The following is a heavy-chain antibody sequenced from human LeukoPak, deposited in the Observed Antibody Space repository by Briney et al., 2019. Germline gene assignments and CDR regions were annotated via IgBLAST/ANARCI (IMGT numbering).Heavy chain of an antibody. J-gene: IGHJ5*02. CDR3: ARVPRLLWFGERWFDP. D-gene: IGHD3-10*01. CDR2: INYGGST. CDR1: LDSLSGYS. Sequence: SETLSLTCAVYLDSLSGYSWSWIRQPPGKGLEWIGEINYGGSTKYNSSLKSRVIISVDTSKNQFSLKLSSVTAADTAVYYCARVPRLLWFGERWFDPWGQGTLVTVSS. V-gene: IGHV4-34*01.